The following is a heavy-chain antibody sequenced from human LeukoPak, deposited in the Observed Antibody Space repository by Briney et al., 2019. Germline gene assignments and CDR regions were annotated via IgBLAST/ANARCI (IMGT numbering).Heavy chain of an antibody. CDR3: AREADCRGGSCYRGAFDI. CDR2: TSYDGTKK. D-gene: IGHD2-15*01. CDR1: GFTFSRYG. J-gene: IGHJ3*02. V-gene: IGHV3-30*03. Sequence: GGSLRLSCAASGFTFSRYGMHWVRQAPGKGLEWVAVTSYDGTKKDYADHVKGRFTISRDTSKNTLFLQMDSLRVEDTAVYYCAREADCRGGSCYRGAFDIWGQGTMVTVSS.